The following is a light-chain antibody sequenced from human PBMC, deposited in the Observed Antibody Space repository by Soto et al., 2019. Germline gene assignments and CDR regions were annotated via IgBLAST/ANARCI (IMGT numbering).Light chain of an antibody. CDR2: AAS. V-gene: IGKV1-39*01. CDR3: QQSYHTLPLT. J-gene: IGKJ4*02. Sequence: DPPMTQSPSSLSASVGDRVTITCRASQSISNYVNWYQQRPGKAPKLLIYAASNLHSGVPSRFSGSGSGRDFTLTISSLHPEDFATYYCQQSYHTLPLTFGGGTKVE. CDR1: QSISNY.